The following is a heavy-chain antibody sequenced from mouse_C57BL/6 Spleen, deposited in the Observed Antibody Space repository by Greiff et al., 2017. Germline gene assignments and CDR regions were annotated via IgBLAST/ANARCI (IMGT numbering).Heavy chain of an antibody. CDR1: GYTFTDYE. D-gene: IGHD2-5*01. V-gene: IGHV1-15*01. CDR2: IDPETGGT. CDR3: TRGSNLYYAMDY. J-gene: IGHJ4*01. Sequence: VQLQQSGAELVRPGASVTLSCKASGYTFTDYEMHWVKQTPVHGLEWIGAIDPETGGTAYNQKFKGKAILAADKSSSTAYMELRSLTSEDSAVYYCTRGSNLYYAMDYWGQGTSVTVSS.